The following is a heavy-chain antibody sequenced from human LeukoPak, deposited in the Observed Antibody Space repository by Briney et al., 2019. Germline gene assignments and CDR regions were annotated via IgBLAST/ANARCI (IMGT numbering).Heavy chain of an antibody. CDR1: GYTFTSYD. CDR2: MNPNSGNT. J-gene: IGHJ5*02. D-gene: IGHD3-3*01. Sequence: GASVKVSCKASGYTFTSYDINWVRQATGQGLEWMGWMNPNSGNTGYAQKFQGRVTITRNTSISTAYMEQSSLRSEDTAVYYCARGATFNYDFWSGYYIPNWFDPWGQGTLVTVSS. CDR3: ARGATFNYDFWSGYYIPNWFDP. V-gene: IGHV1-8*03.